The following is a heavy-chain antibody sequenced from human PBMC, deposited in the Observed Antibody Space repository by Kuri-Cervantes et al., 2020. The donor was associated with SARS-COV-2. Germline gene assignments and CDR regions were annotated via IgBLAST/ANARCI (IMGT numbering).Heavy chain of an antibody. Sequence: GESLKISCAASGFTFSSYSMNWVRQAPGKGLEWVSYISSNGRTTYYADSVKGRFTSLRDNAKNSLYLQMDGLRAEDTAVYFCASLTVTAMRFWDDYTGMDVWGQGTTVTVSS. CDR2: ISSNGRTT. D-gene: IGHD2-21*02. J-gene: IGHJ6*02. CDR1: GFTFSSYS. CDR3: ASLTVTAMRFWDDYTGMDV. V-gene: IGHV3-48*04.